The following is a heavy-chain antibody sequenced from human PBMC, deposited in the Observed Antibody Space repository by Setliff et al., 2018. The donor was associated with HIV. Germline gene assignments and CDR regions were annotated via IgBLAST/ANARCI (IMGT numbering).Heavy chain of an antibody. CDR3: ARARLYNAALDY. Sequence: PGGSLRLSCAASGFIFGSYWMHWVRQAPGKGLEWVSIIYSGGSTYPADSVKGRFTLSRDSSKNTLSLQMNSLRPEDTAVYYCARARLYNAALDYWGQGTLVTVS. CDR1: GFIFGSYW. V-gene: IGHV3-66*02. CDR2: IYSGGST. D-gene: IGHD3-10*01. J-gene: IGHJ4*02.